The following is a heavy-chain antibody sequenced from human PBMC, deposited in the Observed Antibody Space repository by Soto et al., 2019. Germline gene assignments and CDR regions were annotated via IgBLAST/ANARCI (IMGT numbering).Heavy chain of an antibody. Sequence: QVQLVQSGAEVKKPGSSVKVSCKASGGTFSSYAISWVRQAPGQGLEWMGGIIPIFGTANYAQKFQGRVTITADESTSTAYRELSSLRSEDTAVCYCARALPIVGATAGWYYYYGRDVWGQGTTVTVSS. J-gene: IGHJ6*02. CDR1: GGTFSSYA. V-gene: IGHV1-69*12. D-gene: IGHD1-26*01. CDR3: ARALPIVGATAGWYYYYGRDV. CDR2: IIPIFGTA.